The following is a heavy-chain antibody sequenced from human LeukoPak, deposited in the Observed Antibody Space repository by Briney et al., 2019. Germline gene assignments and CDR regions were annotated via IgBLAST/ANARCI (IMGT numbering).Heavy chain of an antibody. CDR1: GGSFSGYY. J-gene: IGHJ4*02. Sequence: SETLSLTCAVYGGSFSGYYWSWIRQPPGKGLEWIGEINHSGSTNYNPSLKSRVTISVDTSKNQFSLKLSSVTAADTAVYYCARGGVGYRYFDYWGQGTLVTVSS. CDR2: INHSGST. CDR3: ARGGVGYRYFDY. V-gene: IGHV4-34*01. D-gene: IGHD5-18*01.